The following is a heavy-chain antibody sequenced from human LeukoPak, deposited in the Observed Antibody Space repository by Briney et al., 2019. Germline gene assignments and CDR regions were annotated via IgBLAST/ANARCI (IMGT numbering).Heavy chain of an antibody. J-gene: IGHJ4*02. CDR1: GFTFSSYA. CDR2: ISGSGGST. CDR3: AKGSRASSGGSCYNY. Sequence: PGGSLRLSCAASGFTFSSYAMSWVRQAPGKGLEWVSAISGSGGSTYYADSVKGRFTISRGNSKNTLYLQMNSLRAEDTAVYYCAKGSRASSGGSCYNYWGQGTLVTVSS. D-gene: IGHD2-15*01. V-gene: IGHV3-23*01.